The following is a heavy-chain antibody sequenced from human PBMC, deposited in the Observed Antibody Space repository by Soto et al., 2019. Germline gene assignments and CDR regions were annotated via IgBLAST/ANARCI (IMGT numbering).Heavy chain of an antibody. CDR1: GGSFSGYY. Sequence: SETLSLTCAVYGGSFSGYYWSWIRQPPGKGLEWIGEIYHDGTTIYNPSLKSRVTISVDESNNHFSLKLTSVTAADTAVYYCARDFKAPNDAWAFDYWGQGILVTVSS. V-gene: IGHV4-34*01. CDR2: IYHDGTT. CDR3: ARDFKAPNDAWAFDY. J-gene: IGHJ4*02. D-gene: IGHD3-16*01.